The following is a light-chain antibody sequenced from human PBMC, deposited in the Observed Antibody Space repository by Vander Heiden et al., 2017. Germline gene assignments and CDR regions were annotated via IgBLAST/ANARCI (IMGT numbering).Light chain of an antibody. V-gene: IGKV1-5*01. CDR1: QSISSW. CDR2: DAS. J-gene: IGKJ2*01. Sequence: DIHLPPPPSTLSASVGDRVTITCWASQSISSWLAWYQQKPGKAPKLLIYDASSLESGVPSRFSGSGSGTEFTLTISSLQPDDFATYYCQQYNSYSPGYTFGQGTKLEIK. CDR3: QQYNSYSPGYT.